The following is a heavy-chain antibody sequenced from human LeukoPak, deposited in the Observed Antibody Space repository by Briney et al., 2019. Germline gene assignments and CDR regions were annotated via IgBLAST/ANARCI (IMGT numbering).Heavy chain of an antibody. J-gene: IGHJ4*02. D-gene: IGHD5-18*01. CDR3: AKTQQYSYGIDDG. CDR2: ISGDGGST. V-gene: IGHV3-43*02. CDR1: APTLDNYA. Sequence: GRSLRLSCAASAPTLDNYAMHWVRHPPGNCLEWVSLISGDGGSTYYADSVKGRFTISRDNSKNSLYLQMNSLRPEDTALYYCAKTQQYSYGIDDGWGQGTLVTVSS.